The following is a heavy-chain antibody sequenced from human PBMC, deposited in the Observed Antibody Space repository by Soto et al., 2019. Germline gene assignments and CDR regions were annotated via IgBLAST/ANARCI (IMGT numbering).Heavy chain of an antibody. CDR3: AKDPPTLPGYCSGGSCLKFGFYWFDP. D-gene: IGHD2-15*01. CDR2: ISSSSSYT. CDR1: GFTFSDYY. Sequence: GGSLRLSCAASGFTFSDYYMSWIRQAPGKGLEWVSYISSSSSYTNYADSVKGRFTISRDNAKNSLYLQMNSLRAEDTAVYYCAKDPPTLPGYCSGGSCLKFGFYWFDPWGQGTLVTVSS. V-gene: IGHV3-11*05. J-gene: IGHJ5*02.